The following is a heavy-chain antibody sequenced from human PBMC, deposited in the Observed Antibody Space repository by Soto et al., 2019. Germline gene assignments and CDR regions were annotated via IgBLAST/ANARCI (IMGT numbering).Heavy chain of an antibody. V-gene: IGHV3-48*01. CDR1: GLTLSTSS. D-gene: IGHD2-15*01. CDR3: AKDFRARYCSGGSCYSWAEYFQH. Sequence: PGGSLRLSCAAFGLTLSTSSMNWVRQAPGRGLEWISYIRRHTSVTAYADSVKGRFTISRDNSKNTLYLQMNSLRAEDTAVYYCAKDFRARYCSGGSCYSWAEYFQHWGQGTLVTVSS. CDR2: IRRHTSVT. J-gene: IGHJ1*01.